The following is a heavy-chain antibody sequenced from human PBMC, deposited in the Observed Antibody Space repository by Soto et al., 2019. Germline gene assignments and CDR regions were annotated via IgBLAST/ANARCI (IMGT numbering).Heavy chain of an antibody. CDR3: ARGGGYDSFDF. V-gene: IGHV4-30-2*06. CDR2: MSKIETT. Sequence: SETLSLSCSVFGGTMSFRCYSWSWGVQSPRKGLMCLSYMSKIETTYYNLSFKSRLCLSIGSIRNQSSLSLSSMTAGDKAVYNCARGGGYDSFDFWGQGIQVTVSS. D-gene: IGHD2-15*01. CDR1: GGTMSFRCYS. J-gene: IGHJ4*02.